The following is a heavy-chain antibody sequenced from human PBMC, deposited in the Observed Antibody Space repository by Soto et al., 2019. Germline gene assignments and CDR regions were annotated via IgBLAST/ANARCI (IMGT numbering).Heavy chain of an antibody. CDR2: MNPRSGVT. CDR3: ARSDDITSYPQDL. D-gene: IGHD3-10*01. V-gene: IGHV1-2*02. J-gene: IGHJ5*02. Sequence: AFVNVSCKASGYPFTNYYMHWVRPAPGQGLEWMGWMNPRSGVTKYAQAFQDRVTMTRDASISTAYMEVTSLRHGDTSVYFCARSDDITSYPQDLSGPRTLVPVSS. CDR1: GYPFTNYY.